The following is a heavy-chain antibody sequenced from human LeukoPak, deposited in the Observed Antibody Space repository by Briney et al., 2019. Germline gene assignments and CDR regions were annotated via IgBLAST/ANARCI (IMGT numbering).Heavy chain of an antibody. D-gene: IGHD1-26*01. CDR2: IYYSGST. CDR1: GASISSTTYY. V-gene: IGHV4-39*07. CDR3: ARDSFFYGGSYYPHNWFDP. J-gene: IGHJ5*02. Sequence: SETLSLTCTVSGASISSTTYYWGWIRQPPRKGLEWIASIYYSGSTYYNPSLKSRVTTSVDTSKNQFSLKPSSVTAADTAVYYCARDSFFYGGSYYPHNWFDPGAREPWSPSPQ.